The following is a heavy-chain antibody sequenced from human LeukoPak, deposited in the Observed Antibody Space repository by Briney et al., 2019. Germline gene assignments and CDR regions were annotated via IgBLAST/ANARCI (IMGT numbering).Heavy chain of an antibody. CDR3: VRLDFLNWFDP. Sequence: SETLSLTCTVSGYSISSGYYWGWIRQPPGKGLEWIGSIYHSGSTYYNPSLKSRVTISVDTSKNQFSLKLSSVTAADTAVYYCVRLDFLNWFDPWGQGTLVTVSS. V-gene: IGHV4-38-2*02. CDR2: IYHSGST. J-gene: IGHJ5*02. CDR1: GYSISSGYY.